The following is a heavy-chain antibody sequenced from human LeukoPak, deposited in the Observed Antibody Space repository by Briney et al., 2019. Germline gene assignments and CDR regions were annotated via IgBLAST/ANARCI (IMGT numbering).Heavy chain of an antibody. CDR3: ARGTRPWDITMVRGRGYFDY. Sequence: PSETLSLTCTVAGGSISSSSYYWGWIRQPPGKGLEWIGSIYYSGSTYYNPSLKSRVTISVDTSKNQFSLKLSSVTAADTAVYYCARGTRPWDITMVRGRGYFDYWGQGTLVTVSS. V-gene: IGHV4-39*01. CDR2: IYYSGST. CDR1: GGSISSSSYY. D-gene: IGHD3-10*01. J-gene: IGHJ4*02.